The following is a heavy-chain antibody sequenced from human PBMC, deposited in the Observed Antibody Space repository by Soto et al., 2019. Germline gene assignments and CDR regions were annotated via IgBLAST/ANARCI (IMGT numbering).Heavy chain of an antibody. CDR2: ISASAVGT. Sequence: EVQLLDSGGGLVQPGGSLRLSCAASGFSFSNHAMSWVRQAPGKGLEWVSTISASAVGTYYADSVKGRFIISRDSSRNTLYLLMNSLRAEDTAVYYCVRRTGGATSNIWFDYWGQGTLVTVSS. CDR1: GFSFSNHA. J-gene: IGHJ4*02. V-gene: IGHV3-23*01. CDR3: VRRTGGATSNIWFDY. D-gene: IGHD1-26*01.